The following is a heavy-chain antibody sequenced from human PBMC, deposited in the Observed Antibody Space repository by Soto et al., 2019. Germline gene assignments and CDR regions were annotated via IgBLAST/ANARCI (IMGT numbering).Heavy chain of an antibody. CDR2: ISGSGGST. J-gene: IGHJ4*02. CDR3: AKVPYSSGWSHYFDY. V-gene: IGHV3-23*01. Sequence: GGSLRLSCAASGFTFSSYAMSWVRQAPGKGLEWVSAISGSGGSTYYADSVKGRFTISRDNSKNTLYLQMNSLRAEDTAVYYCAKVPYSSGWSHYFDYWGQGNLVTVSS. CDR1: GFTFSSYA. D-gene: IGHD6-19*01.